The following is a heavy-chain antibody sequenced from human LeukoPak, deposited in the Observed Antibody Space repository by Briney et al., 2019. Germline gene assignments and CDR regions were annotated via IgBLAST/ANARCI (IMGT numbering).Heavy chain of an antibody. J-gene: IGHJ4*02. CDR1: GYTFTSYY. D-gene: IGHD3-3*01. CDR2: INPSGGST. V-gene: IGHV1-46*01. Sequence: AXVKVXCXASGYTFTSYYMHWVRQAPGQGLEWMGIINPSGGSTSYAQKFQGRVTMTRDMSTSTVYMELSSLRSEDTAVYYCAREGTYYDFWSGYVPEFDYWGQGTLVTVSS. CDR3: AREGTYYDFWSGYVPEFDY.